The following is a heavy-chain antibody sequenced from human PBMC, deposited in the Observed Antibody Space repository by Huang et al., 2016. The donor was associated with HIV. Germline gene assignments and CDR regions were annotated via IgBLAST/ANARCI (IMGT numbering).Heavy chain of an antibody. Sequence: QEQLVESGGGVVQPGGSLRLSCATSGFSFSHYGMHWFRQAPGKGLEWVAFIRFYGGNKHYADSAKGRFTISRDNSKKMLFLEMNSLRGDDTAFYYCATDLGGYSFDYWGQGALVSVSS. J-gene: IGHJ4*02. D-gene: IGHD2-21*02. CDR1: GFSFSHYG. V-gene: IGHV3-30*02. CDR2: IRFYGGNK. CDR3: ATDLGGYSFDY.